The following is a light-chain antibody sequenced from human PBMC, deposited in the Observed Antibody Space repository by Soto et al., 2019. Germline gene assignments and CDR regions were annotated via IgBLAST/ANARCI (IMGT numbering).Light chain of an antibody. CDR3: SSYAGSNNHVV. CDR1: SSDVGGYNY. J-gene: IGLJ2*01. V-gene: IGLV2-8*01. CDR2: EVS. Sequence: QSALTQPPSASGSPGQSVTISCTGTSSDVGGYNYVSWYQQHPGKAPKLMIYEVSKRPSGVPDRFSGSKSGNTASLTVSGLQAEDAADYYCSSYAGSNNHVVFGGGTKLTVL.